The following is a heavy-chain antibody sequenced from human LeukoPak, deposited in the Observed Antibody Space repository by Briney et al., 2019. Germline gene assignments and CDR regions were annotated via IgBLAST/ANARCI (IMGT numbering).Heavy chain of an antibody. CDR1: GGTFSSYA. V-gene: IGHV1-18*01. J-gene: IGHJ4*02. D-gene: IGHD6-19*01. Sequence: ASVKVSCKASGGTFSSYAISWVRQAPGQGLEWMGWISAYNGNTNYAQKLQGRVTMTTDTSTSTAYMELRSLRSDDTAVYYCARRWLVTDADYFDYWGQGTLVTVSS. CDR3: ARRWLVTDADYFDY. CDR2: ISAYNGNT.